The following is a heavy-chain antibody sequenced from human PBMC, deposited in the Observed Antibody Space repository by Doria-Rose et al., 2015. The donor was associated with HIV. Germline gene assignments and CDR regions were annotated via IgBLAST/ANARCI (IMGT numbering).Heavy chain of an antibody. CDR2: IKSKPDGGTT. CDR1: GFTFSNAW. D-gene: IGHD3-16*01. Sequence: VQLVQSGGGLVKPGGSLRLSCAASGFTFSNAWMNWVRQAPGKGLECVGRIKSKPDGGTTEYAAPVKGRFSISRDDSKNTLSLQMNILKTEDTAVYYCTTDRFFPSWGQGTMVTVSS. CDR3: TTDRFFPS. V-gene: IGHV3-15*07. J-gene: IGHJ3*01.